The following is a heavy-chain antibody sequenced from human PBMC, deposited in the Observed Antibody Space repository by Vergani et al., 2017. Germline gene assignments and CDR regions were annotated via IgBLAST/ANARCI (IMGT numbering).Heavy chain of an antibody. CDR1: GFALNRHA. CDR2: ISFDGTNE. Sequence: QVQLVESGGGVVPPGTSLRLSCVVSGFALNRHAMYWVRQAPGKGLEWVVGISFDGTNEYYPDLVKGRFTISRDIAKNTLYLQVRSLRLEDTGVYHCVGDRGLCAGGRCYTEAWDYWGQGTPVTVSS. J-gene: IGHJ4*02. D-gene: IGHD2-2*02. V-gene: IGHV3-30-3*01. CDR3: VGDRGLCAGGRCYTEAWDY.